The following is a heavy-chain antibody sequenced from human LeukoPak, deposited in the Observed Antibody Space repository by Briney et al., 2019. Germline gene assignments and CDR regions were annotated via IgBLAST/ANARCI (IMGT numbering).Heavy chain of an antibody. J-gene: IGHJ3*02. CDR1: GGSFSGYY. CDR2: INHSGST. Sequence: SETLSLTCAVYGGSFSGYYWSWIRQPPGKGLEWIGEINHSGSTNYNPSLKSRVTISVDTSKNQFSLKLSSVTAADTAVYYCARGDSAYDAFDMWGQGTMVTVSS. D-gene: IGHD3-3*01. CDR3: ARGDSAYDAFDM. V-gene: IGHV4-34*01.